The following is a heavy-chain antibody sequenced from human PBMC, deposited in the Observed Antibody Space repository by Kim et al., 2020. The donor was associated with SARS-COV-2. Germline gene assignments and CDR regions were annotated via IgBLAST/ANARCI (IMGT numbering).Heavy chain of an antibody. Sequence: SVKGRFTISRDNSKNTLYLQMNSLRAEDTAVYYCANSRGSGWYQRPPFDYWGQGTLVTVSS. J-gene: IGHJ4*02. CDR3: ANSRGSGWYQRPPFDY. D-gene: IGHD6-19*01. V-gene: IGHV3-30*02.